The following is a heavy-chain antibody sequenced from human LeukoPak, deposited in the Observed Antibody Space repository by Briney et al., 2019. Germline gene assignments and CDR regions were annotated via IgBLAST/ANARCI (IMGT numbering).Heavy chain of an antibody. CDR1: GFTFSSYA. D-gene: IGHD3-9*01. Sequence: GGSLRLSCAASGFTFSSYAMHWVRQAPGKGLEWVAVISYDGSNKYYADSVKGRFTISRDNSKNTLYLQMNSLRAEDTAVYYCARDGPYFDSMPVDWGQGTLVTVSS. CDR2: ISYDGSNK. J-gene: IGHJ4*02. CDR3: ARDGPYFDSMPVD. V-gene: IGHV3-30-3*01.